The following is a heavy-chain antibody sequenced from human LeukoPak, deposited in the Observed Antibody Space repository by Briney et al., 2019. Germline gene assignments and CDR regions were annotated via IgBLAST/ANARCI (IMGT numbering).Heavy chain of an antibody. Sequence: SETLSLTCTVSGGSVSSGSYYWSWIRQPPGKGLEWIGYIYYSGSTTYNPSLKSRVTISVDTSKNKFSLKLSSVTTADTAVYYCARVPISTTARGYFDYWGQGTLVTVSS. CDR1: GGSVSSGSYY. CDR2: IYYSGST. CDR3: ARVPISTTARGYFDY. V-gene: IGHV4-61*01. J-gene: IGHJ4*02. D-gene: IGHD4-17*01.